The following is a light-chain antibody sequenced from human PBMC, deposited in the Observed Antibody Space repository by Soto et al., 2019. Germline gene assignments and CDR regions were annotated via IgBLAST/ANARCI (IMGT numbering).Light chain of an antibody. Sequence: DIQMTQSPSSLSASVGDRVTITCRASQSISNYLNWYQQKPGKAPKLLIYEASSLQSGVPSRFSGSGSGTDFTLTIRSLQPEDFASYYCQQSYSTPRTFGQGTKVEIK. CDR2: EAS. CDR3: QQSYSTPRT. J-gene: IGKJ1*01. V-gene: IGKV1-39*01. CDR1: QSISNY.